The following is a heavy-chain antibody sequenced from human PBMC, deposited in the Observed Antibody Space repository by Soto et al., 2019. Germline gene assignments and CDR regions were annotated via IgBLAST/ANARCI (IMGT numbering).Heavy chain of an antibody. CDR1: GFTFSSYW. CDR3: PTVAFLLVAVLATAFLDS. Sequence: GGSLRLSCAASGFTFSSYWMSWVRQAPGKGLEWVANIKQDGSEKYYVDSVKGRFTISRDNAKNSLYLQMNSLRAEDTAVYYFPTVAFLLVAVLATAFLDSGGQGSLVIVAS. CDR2: IKQDGSEK. J-gene: IGHJ4*02. D-gene: IGHD2-15*01. V-gene: IGHV3-7*03.